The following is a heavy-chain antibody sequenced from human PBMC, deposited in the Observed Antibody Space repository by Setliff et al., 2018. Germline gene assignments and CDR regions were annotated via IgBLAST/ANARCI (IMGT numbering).Heavy chain of an antibody. CDR3: ARSPQYDTWYFDL. J-gene: IGHJ2*01. V-gene: IGHV3-48*01. D-gene: IGHD3-22*01. CDR1: GFTFSSYS. Sequence: PGGSLRLSCAASGFTFSSYSMNWVRQAPGKGLEWVSYISSSSSSTIYYADSVKGRFTISRDNAKNSLYLQMNSLRAEDTAVYYCARSPQYDTWYFDLWGRGTLVTVSS. CDR2: ISSSSSSTI.